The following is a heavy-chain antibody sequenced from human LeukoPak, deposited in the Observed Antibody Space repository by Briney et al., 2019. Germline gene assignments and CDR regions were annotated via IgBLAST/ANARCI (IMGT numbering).Heavy chain of an antibody. Sequence: SETLSLTCAVSGGSISSRNWWSWVRQPPGKGLEWIGEIYLSVSSYSNPSLKSRLTISVDKSMNQFSLILNSVTAADTAVYYCAKVGSGSWYDYWGQGTLVTVSS. CDR3: AKVGSGSWYDY. D-gene: IGHD6-13*01. CDR1: GGSISSRNW. CDR2: IYLSVSS. J-gene: IGHJ4*02. V-gene: IGHV4-4*02.